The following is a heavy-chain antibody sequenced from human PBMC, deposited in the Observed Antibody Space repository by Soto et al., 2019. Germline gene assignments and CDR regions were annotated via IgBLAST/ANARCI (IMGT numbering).Heavy chain of an antibody. CDR3: ARVRREYDNSGPVDY. J-gene: IGHJ4*02. V-gene: IGHV4-4*02. D-gene: IGHD3-22*01. CDR1: GGSISSSNW. CDR2: IYHSGST. Sequence: SETLSLTCAVSGGSISSSNWWSWVRQPPGKGLEWIGEIYHSGSTNYNPSLQSRVTISVDKSKNQFSLKLNSVTAADTAVYYCARVRREYDNSGPVDYWGQGTLVTVSS.